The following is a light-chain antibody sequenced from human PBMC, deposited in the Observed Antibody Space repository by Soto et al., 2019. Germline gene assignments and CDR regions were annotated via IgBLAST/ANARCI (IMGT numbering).Light chain of an antibody. CDR1: GSDVGTYDY. V-gene: IGLV2-14*01. Sequence: QSALSQPASVSGSPGQSITISCTGTGSDVGTYDYVSWYQQHPGKAPKLMIYEVSYRPSGVSNRFSGSKSGYTASLTISGLQDEDEADYYCNSQTSSGIRVFGTGTKVTVL. CDR3: NSQTSSGIRV. J-gene: IGLJ1*01. CDR2: EVS.